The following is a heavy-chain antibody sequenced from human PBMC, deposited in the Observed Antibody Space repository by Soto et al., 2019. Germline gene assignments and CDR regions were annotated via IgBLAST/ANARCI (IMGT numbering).Heavy chain of an antibody. V-gene: IGHV3-30*18. J-gene: IGHJ1*01. CDR2: ISYDGSNK. CDR3: AKAEYQLLLCFQH. Sequence: QVQLVESGGGVVQPGRSLRLSCAASGFTFSSYGMHWVRQAPGKGLEWVAVISYDGSNKYYADSVKGRFTISRDNSKNTLYPQMNRRRAEDTAVYYFAKAEYQLLLCFQHWGQGTLVNVSA. CDR1: GFTFSSYG. D-gene: IGHD2-2*01.